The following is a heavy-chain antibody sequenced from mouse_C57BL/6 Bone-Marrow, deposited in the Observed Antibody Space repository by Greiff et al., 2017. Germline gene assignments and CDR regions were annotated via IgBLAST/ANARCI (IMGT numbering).Heavy chain of an antibody. Sequence: EVKVEESGGGLVQPGGSMKLSCVASGFTFSNYWMNWVRQSPEKGLEWVAQIRLKSDNYATHYAESVKGRFTISRDDSKSSVYLQMNNLRAEDTGIYYCTELGRHWYFDVWGTGTTVTVSS. CDR3: TELGRHWYFDV. V-gene: IGHV6-3*01. D-gene: IGHD4-1*01. CDR2: IRLKSDNYAT. CDR1: GFTFSNYW. J-gene: IGHJ1*03.